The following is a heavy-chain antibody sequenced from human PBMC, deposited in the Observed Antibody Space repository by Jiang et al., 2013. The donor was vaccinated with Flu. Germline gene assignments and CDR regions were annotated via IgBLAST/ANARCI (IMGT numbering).Heavy chain of an antibody. CDR1: GYTFTSYD. J-gene: IGHJ6*02. Sequence: GAEVKKPGASVKVSCKASGYTFTSYDINWVRQATGQGLEWMGWMNPNSGNTGYAQKFQGRVTMTRNTSISTAYMELSSLRSEDTAVYYCAAASDTAXVTYYYYYGMDVWGQGTTVT. V-gene: IGHV1-8*01. CDR2: MNPNSGNT. D-gene: IGHD5-18*01. CDR3: AAASDTAXVTYYYYYGMDV.